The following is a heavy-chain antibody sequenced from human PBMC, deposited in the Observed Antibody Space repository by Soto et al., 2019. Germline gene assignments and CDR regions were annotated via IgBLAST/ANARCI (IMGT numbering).Heavy chain of an antibody. CDR1: GYTFTSYG. Sequence: ASVKVSCKASGYTFTSYGISWVRQAPGQGLEWMGWISAYNGNTNYAQKLQGRVTMTTDTSTSTAYMELRSLRSDDTAVYYCARDLRYDILTGCPIDYWGQGTLVTVSS. D-gene: IGHD3-9*01. CDR2: ISAYNGNT. CDR3: ARDLRYDILTGCPIDY. V-gene: IGHV1-18*04. J-gene: IGHJ4*02.